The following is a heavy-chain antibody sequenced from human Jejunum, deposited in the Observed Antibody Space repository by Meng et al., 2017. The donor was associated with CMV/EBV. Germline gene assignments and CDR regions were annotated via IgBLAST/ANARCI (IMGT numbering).Heavy chain of an antibody. CDR2: MRSSGSS. CDR1: GGSISSSTYY. J-gene: IGHJ4*02. V-gene: IGHV4-39*07. Sequence: QVQLRESGPGLVKPSXXLSLTCTVSGGSISSSTYYWGWVRQPPGKGLEWIGLMRSSGSSFYSPSLRSRVTMSVDTSKNQFSLKVNSVTAADTAVYYCARDSSGVSGTFDSWGQGTLVTVSS. CDR3: ARDSSGVSGTFDS. D-gene: IGHD5/OR15-5a*01.